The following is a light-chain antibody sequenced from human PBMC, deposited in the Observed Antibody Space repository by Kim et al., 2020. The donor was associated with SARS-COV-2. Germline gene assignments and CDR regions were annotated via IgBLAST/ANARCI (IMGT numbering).Light chain of an antibody. Sequence: ALGQTDTITCHGDILRSEYTTWCQQKHRRESIIVIYGKNNRRSGSPDRCSGASSGNTASLTTTGAQAGNEADYYCNYRDSNDNVVFGGGTKLTVL. CDR1: ILRSEY. J-gene: IGLJ2*01. CDR3: NYRDSNDNVV. V-gene: IGLV3-19*01. CDR2: GKN.